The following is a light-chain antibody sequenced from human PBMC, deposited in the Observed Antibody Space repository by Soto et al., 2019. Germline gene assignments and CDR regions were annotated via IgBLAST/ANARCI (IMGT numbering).Light chain of an antibody. J-gene: IGKJ1*01. Sequence: AIQMTQSPSSLSASVGDRVTITCRASQGVGDDLGWYQQRPGNAPKVLIYAASTLQSGVPSSFSSSGCGTFFPLTISSLQPDDSATYYYLQDHDYPRTFGQGTKVEIK. CDR2: AAS. V-gene: IGKV1-6*01. CDR3: LQDHDYPRT. CDR1: QGVGDD.